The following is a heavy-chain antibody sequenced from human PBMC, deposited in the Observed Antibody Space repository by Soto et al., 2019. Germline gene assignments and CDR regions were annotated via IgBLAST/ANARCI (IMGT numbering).Heavy chain of an antibody. Sequence: QVQLVQSGAEVKKPGASVKVSCKASGYTFTSYGISWVRQAPGQGLEWMGRSSGYNGNSNYAQNLQGRVTMTTDTSTSTAYMELRSLRSDDTAVYYCAREDIQDIVVVVVAPEGLGYWGQGTLVTVSS. CDR3: AREDIQDIVVVVVAPEGLGY. V-gene: IGHV1-18*01. D-gene: IGHD2-15*01. J-gene: IGHJ4*02. CDR2: SSGYNGNS. CDR1: GYTFTSYG.